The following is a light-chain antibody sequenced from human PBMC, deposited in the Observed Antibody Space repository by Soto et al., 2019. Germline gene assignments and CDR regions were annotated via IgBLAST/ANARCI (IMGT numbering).Light chain of an antibody. CDR3: QQYGGSPRYT. J-gene: IGKJ2*01. V-gene: IGKV3-20*01. Sequence: EIVLTQSPGTLSLSPGERATLSCRASQSVSSSFLAWYQQKPGEAPRLLIYGASSRVTGIPDTFSGSGSSTEFTLTISSLEPEDFSVYYCQQYGGSPRYTFGQGTKLEIK. CDR2: GAS. CDR1: QSVSSSF.